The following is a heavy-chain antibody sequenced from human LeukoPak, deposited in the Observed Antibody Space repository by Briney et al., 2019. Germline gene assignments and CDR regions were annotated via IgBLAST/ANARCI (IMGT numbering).Heavy chain of an antibody. CDR2: IHTGGST. D-gene: IGHD3-10*01. V-gene: IGHV3-53*04. CDR3: GRAPGWWFGERYFDY. Sequence: PGGSLRLSCAASGFTVSSNYMSWVRQAPGKGLEWVSVIHTGGSTYYADSVKGRFTISRHNSKNTLYLQMNSLRGEDTAVYYCGRAPGWWFGERYFDYWGQGTLVTVSS. J-gene: IGHJ4*02. CDR1: GFTVSSNY.